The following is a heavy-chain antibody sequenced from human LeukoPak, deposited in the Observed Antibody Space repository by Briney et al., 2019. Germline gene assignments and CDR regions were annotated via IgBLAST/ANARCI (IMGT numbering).Heavy chain of an antibody. CDR1: GFTFSNDW. Sequence: GGSLRLSCAASGFTFSNDWMTWIRQPPGKGLEWVANIKRDGSEKHYVDSVEGRFTISRDNAENSLYLQMNSLRAEYTAVYYRARRLAPSTRGGDCRGGRCYYDAFDIWGQGTVVTVSS. J-gene: IGHJ3*02. V-gene: IGHV3-7*01. CDR2: IKRDGSEK. D-gene: IGHD2-15*01. CDR3: ARRLAPSTRGGDCRGGRCYYDAFDI.